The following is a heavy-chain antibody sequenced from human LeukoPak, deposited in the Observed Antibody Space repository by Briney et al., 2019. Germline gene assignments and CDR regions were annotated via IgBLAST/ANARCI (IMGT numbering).Heavy chain of an antibody. CDR1: GFTFSSYA. D-gene: IGHD5-24*01. J-gene: IGHJ4*02. CDR2: ISGSGGST. Sequence: PGGSLRLSCAASGFTFSSYAMSWVRQAPGKGLEWVSAISGSGGSTYYADSVKGRFTISRDNAKNTLYLQMNSLRAEDTAVYYCARDGTGWLTEHYFDYWGQGTLVTVSS. V-gene: IGHV3-23*01. CDR3: ARDGTGWLTEHYFDY.